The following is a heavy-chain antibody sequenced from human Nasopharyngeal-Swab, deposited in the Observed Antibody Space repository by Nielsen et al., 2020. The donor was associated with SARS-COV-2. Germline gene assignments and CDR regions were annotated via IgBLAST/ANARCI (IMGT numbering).Heavy chain of an antibody. Sequence: VRQMPGKGLEWIGSIYYSGSTNYNPSLKSRVTISVDTSKNQFSLKLSSVTAADTAVYYCARAEPYDFWSGYMPFYGMDVWGQGTTVTVSS. CDR2: IYYSGST. J-gene: IGHJ6*02. CDR3: ARAEPYDFWSGYMPFYGMDV. D-gene: IGHD3-3*01. V-gene: IGHV4-39*07.